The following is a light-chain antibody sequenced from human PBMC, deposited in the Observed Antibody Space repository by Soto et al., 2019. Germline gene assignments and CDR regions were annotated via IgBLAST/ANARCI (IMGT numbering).Light chain of an antibody. CDR3: LQYDSSRT. CDR1: QSVMSRF. V-gene: IGKV3-20*01. CDR2: GTS. J-gene: IGKJ1*01. Sequence: EIVLTQSPGTLSLSPGERATLSCRASQSVMSRFLAWYQQKSGQAPRLLIYGTSIRAAGIPARFSGGGSGTDFTLTISRLAPEEFAVYYCLQYDSSRTFGQGTKVEVK.